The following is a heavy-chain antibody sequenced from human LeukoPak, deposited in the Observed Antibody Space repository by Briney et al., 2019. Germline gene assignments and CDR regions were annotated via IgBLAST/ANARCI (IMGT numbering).Heavy chain of an antibody. V-gene: IGHV3-48*03. J-gene: IGHJ6*04. CDR3: AELGITTIGGV. D-gene: IGHD3-10*02. Sequence: GGSLRLSCAASGFTFSSYEMNWVRQAPGKGLEWVSYISSSGSTIYYADSVKGRFTISRDNAKNSLYLQMNGLRAEDTAVYYCAELGITTIGGVWGKGTTVTISS. CDR2: ISSSGSTI. CDR1: GFTFSSYE.